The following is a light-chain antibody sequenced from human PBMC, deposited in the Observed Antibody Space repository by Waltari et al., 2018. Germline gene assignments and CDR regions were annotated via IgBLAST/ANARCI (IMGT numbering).Light chain of an antibody. CDR3: QQRSSWLT. Sequence: EIVLTQSPATLSLSPGERATLSCRASQSVSTYLAWDQQKPGQAPRLLIYGASNRATGIPARFSGSGSGTDFTLTISSLEPEDFAVYYCQQRSSWLTFGGGTKVQIK. V-gene: IGKV3-11*01. CDR2: GAS. J-gene: IGKJ4*01. CDR1: QSVSTY.